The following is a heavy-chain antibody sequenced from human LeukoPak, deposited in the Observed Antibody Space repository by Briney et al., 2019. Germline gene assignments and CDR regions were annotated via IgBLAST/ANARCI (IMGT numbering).Heavy chain of an antibody. CDR3: AIGAGVVAATPFDY. CDR1: GYTFTNYA. V-gene: IGHV1-3*01. Sequence: ASVKVSCKASGYTFTNYAMHWVRQAPGQRLEWMGWINAGNGNTKYSQKFQGRVTITRDTSASTAYMELSSLRSEDTAVYYCAIGAGVVAATPFDYWGQGTLVTVSS. CDR2: INAGNGNT. J-gene: IGHJ4*02. D-gene: IGHD2-15*01.